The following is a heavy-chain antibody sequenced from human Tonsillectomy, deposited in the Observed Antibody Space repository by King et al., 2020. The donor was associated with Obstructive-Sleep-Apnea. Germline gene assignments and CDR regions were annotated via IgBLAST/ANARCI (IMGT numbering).Heavy chain of an antibody. V-gene: IGHV3-7*01. CDR1: GVTFTTYW. J-gene: IGHJ6*02. CDR3: ELSGGPRGDWVFYYGVDV. CDR2: INQDGSEK. Sequence: VQLVESGGDLVRPGGSLRLSCAASGVTFTTYWMSWVRQAPGRGLEWVANINQDGSEKYYVDSVKGRFTISRDHGKNSLYLQMNSLRAEDTAVYYCELSGGPRGDWVFYYGVDVWGQGTTVTVSS. D-gene: IGHD7-27*01.